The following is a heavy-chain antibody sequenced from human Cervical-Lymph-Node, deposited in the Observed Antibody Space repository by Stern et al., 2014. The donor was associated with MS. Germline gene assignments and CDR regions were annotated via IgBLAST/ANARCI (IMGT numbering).Heavy chain of an antibody. J-gene: IGHJ2*01. CDR2: ISYDGSNK. V-gene: IGHV3-30*18. CDR1: GFTFSSYG. D-gene: IGHD3-22*01. Sequence: VQLVESGGGVVQPGRSLRLSCAASGFTFSSYGMHWVRQAPGKGLEWVAVISYDGSNKYYADSVKGRFTISRDNSKNTLYLQMNSLRAEDTAVYYCAKDEDYYDSSGYLGWYSDLWGRGTLVTVSS. CDR3: AKDEDYYDSSGYLGWYSDL.